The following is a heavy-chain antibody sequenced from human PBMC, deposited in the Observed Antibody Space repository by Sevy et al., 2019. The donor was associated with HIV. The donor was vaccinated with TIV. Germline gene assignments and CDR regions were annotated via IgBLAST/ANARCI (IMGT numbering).Heavy chain of an antibody. V-gene: IGHV3-21*01. J-gene: IGHJ6*02. D-gene: IGHD4-4*01. CDR1: GFTFSTYT. Sequence: GGSLRLSCAASGFTFSTYTMNWVRQAPGKGLEWVSSISSLSIYINYADSVRGRFTISRDNTKNSVYRQMNSLRAEDTAVYYCARAYSNSWYGMDVWGQGTTVTVSS. CDR3: ARAYSNSWYGMDV. CDR2: ISSLSIYI.